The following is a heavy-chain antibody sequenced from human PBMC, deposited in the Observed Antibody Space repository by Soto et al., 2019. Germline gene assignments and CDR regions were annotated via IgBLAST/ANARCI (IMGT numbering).Heavy chain of an antibody. Sequence: SSTLSLTCIVSGESISSSSYYWGWIRQPPGKGLEWIGSIYYSGRTYYNPSFKSRVTISIDTSKNQFSLKLSSVTATDTAVYYCARQRTTVVTQAYFDHWGQGALVTVSS. J-gene: IGHJ4*02. V-gene: IGHV4-39*01. D-gene: IGHD2-21*02. CDR1: GESISSSSYY. CDR2: IYYSGRT. CDR3: ARQRTTVVTQAYFDH.